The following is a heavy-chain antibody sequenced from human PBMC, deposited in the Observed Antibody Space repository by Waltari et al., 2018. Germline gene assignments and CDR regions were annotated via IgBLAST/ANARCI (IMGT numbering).Heavy chain of an antibody. V-gene: IGHV1-18*04. Sequence: QAQLVQSGREVKKPGASVKVSCKASGYTFKIHVISWERQAPGQGLEWMGWISPYSGNTNYAQNLQGRVTMTTDTSTSTAYMELRSLRSDDTAVYYCARGGGYSGYDEFDYWGQGTLVTVSS. J-gene: IGHJ4*02. CDR3: ARGGGYSGYDEFDY. CDR2: ISPYSGNT. CDR1: GYTFKIHV. D-gene: IGHD5-12*01.